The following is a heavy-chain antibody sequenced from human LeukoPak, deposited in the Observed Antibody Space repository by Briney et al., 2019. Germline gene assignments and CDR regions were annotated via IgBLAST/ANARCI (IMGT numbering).Heavy chain of an antibody. Sequence: SETLSLTCTVSGGSISSGSYYWSWIRQPAGKGLEWIGRIYTSGSTNYNPSLKSRVTISVDTSKNQFSLKLSSVTAADTAVYYCARHLRGMVRGVKASRYYYYYMDVWGKGTTVTISS. J-gene: IGHJ6*03. D-gene: IGHD3-10*01. CDR1: GGSISSGSYY. CDR3: ARHLRGMVRGVKASRYYYYYMDV. CDR2: IYTSGST. V-gene: IGHV4-61*02.